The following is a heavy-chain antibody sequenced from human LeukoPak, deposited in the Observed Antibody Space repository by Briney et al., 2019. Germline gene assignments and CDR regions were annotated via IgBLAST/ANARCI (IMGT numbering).Heavy chain of an antibody. Sequence: GGSLRLSCAASGFTFSSYAMSWGGQSPGKGLEGVSAISVIGGSTYYADSVKGGFTISRDNSKNTLYLQMNSLRAKDTAVYYCAKVGGSYDYWGQGTLVTVSS. CDR2: ISVIGGST. V-gene: IGHV3-23*01. CDR1: GFTFSSYA. D-gene: IGHD3-16*01. CDR3: AKVGGSYDY. J-gene: IGHJ4*02.